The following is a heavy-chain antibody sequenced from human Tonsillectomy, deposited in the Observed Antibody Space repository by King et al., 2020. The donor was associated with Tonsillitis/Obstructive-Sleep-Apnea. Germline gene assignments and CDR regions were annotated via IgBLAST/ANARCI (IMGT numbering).Heavy chain of an antibody. D-gene: IGHD2-2*01. Sequence: QLVQSGPEVKKPGTSVKVSCKASGFTFTSSAVQWVRQARGQRLEWIGWIVCGRGNTNYAQKFQERVSIPRDMATSTAYMELGSLGCQDTAVYYCAARDLGYCSSTSCYSYYYYYMDVWGKGTTVTVSS. CDR3: AARDLGYCSSTSCYSYYYYYMDV. CDR2: IVCGRGNT. CDR1: GFTFTSSA. J-gene: IGHJ6*03. V-gene: IGHV1-58*01.